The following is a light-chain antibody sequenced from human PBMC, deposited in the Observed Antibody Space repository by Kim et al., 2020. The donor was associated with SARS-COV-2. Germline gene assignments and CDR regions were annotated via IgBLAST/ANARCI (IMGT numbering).Light chain of an antibody. J-gene: IGLJ2*01. CDR3: TSWDDSLNGVI. Sequence: QSVLTQPPSASGTPGQRVTISCSGSSSNIGSNYVNWYQQLPGAAPKLLIFSHNQRPSGVADRFSGSRSGTSASLAISGVQSEDEADYYCTSWDDSLNGVIFGGGTKLTVL. CDR2: SHN. V-gene: IGLV1-44*01. CDR1: SSNIGSNY.